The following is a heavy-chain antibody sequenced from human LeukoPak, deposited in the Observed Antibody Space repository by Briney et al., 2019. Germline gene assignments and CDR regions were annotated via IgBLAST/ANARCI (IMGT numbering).Heavy chain of an antibody. J-gene: IGHJ6*03. D-gene: IGHD6-6*01. Sequence: PSETLSLTCTVSGYSISSGYYWGWIRQPPGKGLEWIGSIYHSGSTYYNPSLKSRVTISVDTSKNQFSLKLSSVTAADTAVYYCARDGGESSSSLYYYYYYMDVWGKGTTVTVSS. CDR1: GYSISSGYY. V-gene: IGHV4-38-2*02. CDR2: IYHSGST. CDR3: ARDGGESSSSLYYYYYYMDV.